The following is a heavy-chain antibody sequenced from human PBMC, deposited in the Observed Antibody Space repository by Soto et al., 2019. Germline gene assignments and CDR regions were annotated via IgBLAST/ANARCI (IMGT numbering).Heavy chain of an antibody. D-gene: IGHD4-17*01. CDR2: IYSTGNT. Sequence: EVKLVESGGGLVQPGGSLRLSCAASGVTVSNNYMTWVRQAPGKGLELVSSIYSTGNTFYADSVKGRFTISRDNSKNTLYLQMNSLRGEDTAVYYCARNVPVTTLGYWGQGTLVPVSS. CDR3: ARNVPVTTLGY. J-gene: IGHJ4*02. CDR1: GVTVSNNY. V-gene: IGHV3-66*01.